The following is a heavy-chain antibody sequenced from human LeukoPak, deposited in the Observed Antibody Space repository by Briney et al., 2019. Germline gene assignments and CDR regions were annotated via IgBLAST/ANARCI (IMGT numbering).Heavy chain of an antibody. CDR1: GFTFSSYA. Sequence: GGSLRLSCAASGFTFSSYAMHWVRQAPGKGLEWVAVISYDGSNKYYADFVKGRFTISRDNSKNTLYLQMNSLRAEDTAVYYCARVRSSSTSRDNWFDPWGQGTLVTVSS. D-gene: IGHD2-2*01. CDR3: ARVRSSSTSRDNWFDP. CDR2: ISYDGSNK. J-gene: IGHJ5*02. V-gene: IGHV3-30*04.